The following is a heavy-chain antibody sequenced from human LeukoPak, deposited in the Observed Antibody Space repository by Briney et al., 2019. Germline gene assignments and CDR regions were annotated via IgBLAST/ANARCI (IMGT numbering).Heavy chain of an antibody. CDR3: ARVLGIVEDAFDI. J-gene: IGHJ3*02. D-gene: IGHD3-16*01. V-gene: IGHV1-2*02. CDR2: INPNSGGT. CDR1: GYTFTGYY. Sequence: SVTVSCKASGYTFTGYYMHWVRQAPGQGLEWMGWINPNSGGTNYAQKFQGRVTMTRDTSISTAYMELSRLRSDDTAVYYCARVLGIVEDAFDIWGQGTTVTASS.